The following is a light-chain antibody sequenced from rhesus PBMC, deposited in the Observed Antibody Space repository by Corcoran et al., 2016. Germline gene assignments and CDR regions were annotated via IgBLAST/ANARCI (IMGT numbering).Light chain of an antibody. CDR1: QGISTY. Sequence: DIQMTQSPSSLSASAGDRVTITCRASQGISTYLNWYQQKPGKAPKRLIYAASSLERGVPSRFSGSGSGTEFTLTISSLQPEDFATYYCLKYNSSPWTFGQGTKVEIK. V-gene: IGKV1-43*01. J-gene: IGKJ1*01. CDR2: AAS. CDR3: LKYNSSPWT.